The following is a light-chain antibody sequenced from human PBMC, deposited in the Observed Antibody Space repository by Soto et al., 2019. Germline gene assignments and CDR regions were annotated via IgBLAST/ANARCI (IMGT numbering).Light chain of an antibody. V-gene: IGKV3-11*01. CDR1: QSVSNNY. Sequence: EIVLTQSPGTLSLSPGERATLSCSASQSVSNNYLAWYQQKPGQAPRLLIYDASTRATGIPARFSGSGSGTDFTLTISSLEPEDFAVYYCQQRSNWPPWTFGQGTKVDI. J-gene: IGKJ1*01. CDR2: DAS. CDR3: QQRSNWPPWT.